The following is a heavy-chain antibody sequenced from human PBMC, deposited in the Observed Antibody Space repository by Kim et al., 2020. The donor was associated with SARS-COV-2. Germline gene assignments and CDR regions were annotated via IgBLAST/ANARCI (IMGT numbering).Heavy chain of an antibody. CDR1: GFTFDDYT. J-gene: IGHJ6*02. CDR3: AKGTLSTFLVDRHYYGMDV. Sequence: GGSLRLSFAASGFTFDDYTMHWVRQAPGKGLEWVSLISWDGGSTYYADSVKGRFTISRDNSKNSLYLQMNSLRTEDTALYYCAKGTLSTFLVDRHYYGMDVWGQGTTVTVSS. V-gene: IGHV3-43*01. CDR2: ISWDGGST. D-gene: IGHD2-15*01.